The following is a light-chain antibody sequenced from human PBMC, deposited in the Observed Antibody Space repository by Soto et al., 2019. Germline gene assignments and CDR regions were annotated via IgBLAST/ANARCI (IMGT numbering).Light chain of an antibody. CDR2: DVS. Sequence: QSALTQPASVSGSPGQSITISCTGASSDVGGFDHVYWYQQHPGKVPRLLIYDVSSRPSGVSDRFSGSKSGNTASLTISGLQAEDEADYYCNSFTTTNSYVFGTGTKLTVL. CDR3: NSFTTTNSYV. CDR1: SSDVGGFDH. V-gene: IGLV2-14*03. J-gene: IGLJ1*01.